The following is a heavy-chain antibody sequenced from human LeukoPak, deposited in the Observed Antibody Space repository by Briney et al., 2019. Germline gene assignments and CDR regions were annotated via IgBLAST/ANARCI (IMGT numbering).Heavy chain of an antibody. CDR1: GGSISSYY. CDR2: IYYSGTT. Sequence: SETLSLTCTVSGGSISSYYWRWIRQPPGKGLEWIGYIYYSGTTNYNPSLKSRVTISVDTSKNQFSLKLSSVTAADTAVYYCARGVYIAAAQHGYWGQGTLVTVSS. V-gene: IGHV4-59*01. D-gene: IGHD6-13*01. J-gene: IGHJ4*02. CDR3: ARGVYIAAAQHGY.